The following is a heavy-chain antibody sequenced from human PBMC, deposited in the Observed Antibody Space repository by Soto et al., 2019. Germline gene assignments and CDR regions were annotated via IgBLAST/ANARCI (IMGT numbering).Heavy chain of an antibody. V-gene: IGHV2-5*01. J-gene: IGHJ6*02. CDR1: GFSLTSGVVG. CDR2: IYWNDEQ. CDR3: AHRLPGPSGYDV. Sequence: QITLKESGPTLVKPTQTLTLTCTFSGFSLTSGVVGVGWIRQPPGEALEWLALIYWNDEQYYNPSLRNRLTITRDTYKNQVVLTVTNMDPVDTATYYCAHRLPGPSGYDVWGQGTTVTVSS. D-gene: IGHD6-13*01.